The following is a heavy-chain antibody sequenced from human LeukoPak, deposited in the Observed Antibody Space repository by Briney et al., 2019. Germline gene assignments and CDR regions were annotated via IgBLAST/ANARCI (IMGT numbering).Heavy chain of an antibody. J-gene: IGHJ4*02. CDR1: GGSISSSSYY. CDR2: IYYSGST. CDR3: ARGDPFDY. Sequence: PSETLSLTCTVSGGSISSSSYYWGWVRQPPGKGLEWLGSIYYSGSTYYNPSLKSRVTISVDTSKTQFSLRLNSVTAADTAVYYCARGDPFDYWGQGTLVTVSS. V-gene: IGHV4-39*01.